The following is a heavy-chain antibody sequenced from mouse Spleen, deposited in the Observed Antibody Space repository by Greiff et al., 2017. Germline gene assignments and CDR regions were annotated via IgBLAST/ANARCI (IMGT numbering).Heavy chain of an antibody. Sequence: VKLMESGPGLVQPSQSLSITCTVSGFSLTSYSVHWVRQSPGKGLEWLGVIWSGGSTDYNAAFISRLSISKDNSKSQVFFKMNSLQADDTAIYYCARGGAMDYWGQGTSVTVSS. CDR3: ARGGAMDY. J-gene: IGHJ4*01. CDR1: GFSLTSYS. V-gene: IGHV2-2*01. CDR2: IWSGGST.